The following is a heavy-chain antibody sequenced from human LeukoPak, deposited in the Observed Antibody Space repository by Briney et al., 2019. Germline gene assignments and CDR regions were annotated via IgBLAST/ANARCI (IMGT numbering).Heavy chain of an antibody. D-gene: IGHD3-22*01. Sequence: SETLSLTCAVSGGSISSSNWWSWVRQPPGKGLEWIGEIYHSGSTNYNPSLKSLVTISVDKSKYQFSLKLSSVTAADTAVYYCARDRYCYDSSGYLPFDYWGQGTLVTVSS. CDR1: GGSISSSNW. J-gene: IGHJ4*02. CDR3: ARDRYCYDSSGYLPFDY. CDR2: IYHSGST. V-gene: IGHV4-4*02.